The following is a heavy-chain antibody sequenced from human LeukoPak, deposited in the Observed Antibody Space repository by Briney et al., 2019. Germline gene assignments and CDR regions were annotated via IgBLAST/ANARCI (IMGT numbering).Heavy chain of an antibody. D-gene: IGHD3-10*01. CDR2: INPNSGGT. CDR3: ARVSSVRGVIPNYYFDY. CDR1: GYTFTGYY. V-gene: IGHV1-2*02. Sequence: ASVKVSCKASGYTFTGYYMHWVRQAPGQGLEWMGWINPNSGGTNYAQKFQGRVTMTRATSISTAYMELSRLRSDDTAVYYCARVSSVRGVIPNYYFDYWGQGTLVTVSS. J-gene: IGHJ4*02.